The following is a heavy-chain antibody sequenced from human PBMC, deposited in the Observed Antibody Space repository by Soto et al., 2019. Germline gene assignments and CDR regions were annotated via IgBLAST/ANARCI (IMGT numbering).Heavy chain of an antibody. CDR1: GYTFTSYG. CDR3: ARDSILTGRSYYYCYYGMDV. D-gene: IGHD3-9*01. Sequence: RASVKVSCKASGYTFTSYGISWVRQAPGQGLEWMGWISACNGNTNYAQKLQGRVTMTTDTSTSTAYMELRSLRSDATAVYYCARDSILTGRSYYYCYYGMDVWGQGTTVTVSS. CDR2: ISACNGNT. J-gene: IGHJ6*02. V-gene: IGHV1-18*01.